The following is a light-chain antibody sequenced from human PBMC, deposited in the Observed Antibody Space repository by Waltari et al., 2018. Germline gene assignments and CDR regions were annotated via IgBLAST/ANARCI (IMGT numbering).Light chain of an antibody. CDR1: DIGRKS. CDR3: QVRDSSSDYRV. Sequence: SYVLTQAPSVSVAPGQAARITCEGDDIGRKSVHWYQQKPGHAPLLVVYDNRVRPSGCPDRFSGSNSGNTATLTISGVEAGVEADYYCQVRDSSSDYRVFGGGTKLTVL. CDR2: DNR. J-gene: IGLJ3*02. V-gene: IGLV3-21*02.